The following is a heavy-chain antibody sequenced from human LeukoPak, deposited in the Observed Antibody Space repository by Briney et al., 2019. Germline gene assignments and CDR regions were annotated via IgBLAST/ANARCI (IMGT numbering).Heavy chain of an antibody. CDR1: GGSISSGGYS. Sequence: PSETLSLTCTVSGGSISSGGYSWSWIRQPPGKGLEWIGYIYHSGSTYYNPSLKSRVTISVDRSKNQFSLKLSSVTAADTAVYYCARGFHVSYGMDVWGQGTTVTVSS. CDR3: ARGFHVSYGMDV. V-gene: IGHV4-30-2*01. J-gene: IGHJ6*02. CDR2: IYHSGST. D-gene: IGHD3-16*01.